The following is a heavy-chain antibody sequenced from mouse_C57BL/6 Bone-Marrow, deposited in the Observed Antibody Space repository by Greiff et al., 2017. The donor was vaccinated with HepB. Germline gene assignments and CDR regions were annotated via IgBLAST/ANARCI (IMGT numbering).Heavy chain of an antibody. J-gene: IGHJ1*03. CDR1: GFTFSSYA. CDR2: ISDGGSYT. V-gene: IGHV5-4*01. Sequence: EVQLVESGGGLVKPGGSLKLSCAASGFTFSSYAMSWVRQTPEKRLEWVATISDGGSYTYYPDNVKGRFTISRDNAKNNLYLQMSHLKSEDTAMYYYSRDKYYGPSYWYFDVWGTGTTVTVSS. CDR3: SRDKYYGPSYWYFDV. D-gene: IGHD1-2*01.